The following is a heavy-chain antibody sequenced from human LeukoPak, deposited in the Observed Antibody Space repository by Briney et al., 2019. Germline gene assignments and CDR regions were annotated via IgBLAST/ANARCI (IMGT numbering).Heavy chain of an antibody. Sequence: PGGSLRLSCAASGFTFSTYSMNWVRQAPGKGLERVSYISSSSSTIYYADSVKGRFTISRDNSKNTLYLQMSSLRAEDTAVYYCAKEMDSSGYSVDYWGQGTLVTVSS. CDR1: GFTFSTYS. J-gene: IGHJ4*02. D-gene: IGHD3-22*01. V-gene: IGHV3-48*01. CDR2: ISSSSSTI. CDR3: AKEMDSSGYSVDY.